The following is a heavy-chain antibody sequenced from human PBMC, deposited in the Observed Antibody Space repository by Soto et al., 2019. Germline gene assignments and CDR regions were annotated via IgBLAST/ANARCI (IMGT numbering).Heavy chain of an antibody. CDR1: GGTFSSYA. CDR3: LRVSSSGWYVSY. CDR2: IIPIFGTA. J-gene: IGHJ4*02. D-gene: IGHD6-19*01. Sequence: QVQLVQSGAEVKKPGSSVKVSCKASGGTFSSYAISWVRQAPGQWLEWMGGIIPIFGTANYAQKFQGSVTMIVDKSTSKAYMEPSSMRSEDTAVYYCLRVSSSGWYVSYWGQGTLVTVSS. V-gene: IGHV1-69*06.